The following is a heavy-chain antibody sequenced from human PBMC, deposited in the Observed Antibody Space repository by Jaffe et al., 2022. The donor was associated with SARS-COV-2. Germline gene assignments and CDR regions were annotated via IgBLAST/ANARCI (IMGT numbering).Heavy chain of an antibody. D-gene: IGHD3-3*01. CDR2: INAGNGNT. V-gene: IGHV1-3*01. J-gene: IGHJ5*02. CDR1: GYTFTSYA. CDR3: ARDLGTPRRMGIFGWHWFDP. Sequence: QVQLVQSGAEVKKPGASVKVSCKASGYTFTSYAMHWVRQAPGQRLEWMGWINAGNGNTKYSQKFQGRVTITRDTSASTAYMELSSLRSEDTAVYYCARDLGTPRRMGIFGWHWFDPWGQGTLVTVSS.